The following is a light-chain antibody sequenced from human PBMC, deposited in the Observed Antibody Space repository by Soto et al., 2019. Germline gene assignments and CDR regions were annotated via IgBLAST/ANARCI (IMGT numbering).Light chain of an antibody. CDR2: GVN. Sequence: QSALTQPASVSGSPGQSITISCTGTSSDVGGYEFVSLYQHQPGKAPKLIFYGVNNRPSGVSNRFSASNSGNPASLTISGLHTEDEAYYYCISYTDRTTLVFGGGTKLTVL. J-gene: IGLJ2*01. CDR1: SSDVGGYEF. CDR3: ISYTDRTTLV. V-gene: IGLV2-14*03.